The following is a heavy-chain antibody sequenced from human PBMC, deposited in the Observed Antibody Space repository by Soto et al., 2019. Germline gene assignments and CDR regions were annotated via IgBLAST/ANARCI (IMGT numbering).Heavy chain of an antibody. J-gene: IGHJ6*02. CDR3: ARLKNPAVVDTVMAYYYGMDV. CDR1: GYSFTSYC. V-gene: IGHV5-51*01. Sequence: PGESLKISCNGSGYSFTSYCIGLVLQMPGKGLDWMGIIYPGDSDTRYSPSFQGQVTISADKSISTAYLQWSSLKASDTAMYYCARLKNPAVVDTVMAYYYGMDVWGQGTTVTVSS. D-gene: IGHD5-18*01. CDR2: IYPGDSDT.